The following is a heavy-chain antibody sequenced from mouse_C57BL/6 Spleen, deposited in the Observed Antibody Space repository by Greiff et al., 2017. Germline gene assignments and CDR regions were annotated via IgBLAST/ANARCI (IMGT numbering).Heavy chain of an antibody. CDR2: IHPNSGST. V-gene: IGHV1-64*01. J-gene: IGHJ1*03. CDR1: GYTFTSYW. D-gene: IGHD1-1*01. CDR3: AHYGSSYPWYFDV. Sequence: QVQLQQSGAELVKPGASVKLSCKASGYTFTSYWMHWVKQRPGQGLEWIGMIHPNSGSTNYTEKFKSKDTLTVDKSPSTAYMQLSSLTSEDSAVYFCAHYGSSYPWYFDVWGTGTRVTVSS.